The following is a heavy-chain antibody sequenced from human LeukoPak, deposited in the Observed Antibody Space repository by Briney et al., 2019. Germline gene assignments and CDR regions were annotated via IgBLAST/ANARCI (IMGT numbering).Heavy chain of an antibody. CDR2: IQNDASTR. Sequence: GGSLRLSCTASGFIFSHYGMHWVRQAPGKGLEWVAEIQNDASTRNYVDSVKGRFTISRDNSENTVFLQMDSLRVEDTAVYYCARELSQIVWGGLDYGGQGTLVSVSS. D-gene: IGHD2-21*01. CDR3: ARELSQIVWGGLDY. V-gene: IGHV3-33*05. CDR1: GFIFSHYG. J-gene: IGHJ4*02.